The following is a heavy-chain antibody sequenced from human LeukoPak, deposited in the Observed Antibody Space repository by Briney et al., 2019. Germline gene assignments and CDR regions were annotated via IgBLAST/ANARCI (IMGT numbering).Heavy chain of an antibody. CDR3: ARHGTVWFGELSRPSSGLVNADV. CDR2: IYYSGST. J-gene: IGHJ6*04. V-gene: IGHV4-39*01. CDR1: GGSISSGGYY. Sequence: SETLSLTCTVSGGSISSGGYYWGWIRQPPGKGLEWIGSIYYSGSTYYNPSLKSRVTISVDTSKNQFSLKLSSVTAADTAVYYCARHGTVWFGELSRPSSGLVNADVWGKGTTVTVSS. D-gene: IGHD3-10*01.